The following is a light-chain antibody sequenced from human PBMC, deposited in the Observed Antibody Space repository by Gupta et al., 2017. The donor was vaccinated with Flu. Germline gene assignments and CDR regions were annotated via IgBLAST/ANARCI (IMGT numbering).Light chain of an antibody. J-gene: IGLJ3*02. CDR3: LLHDGGAWV. CDR2: STT. Sequence: GTVTLTCASSTGAVTSGYWPNSIQQKPAQAPRALIYSTTNKHSRTPDRFSGSLPGGTAPLTLSGVQPEDEAEYHYLLHDGGAWVFGGGTRLTVL. CDR1: TGAVTSGYW. V-gene: IGLV7-43*01.